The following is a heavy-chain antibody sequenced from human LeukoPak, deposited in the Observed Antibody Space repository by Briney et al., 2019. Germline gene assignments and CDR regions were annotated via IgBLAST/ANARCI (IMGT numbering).Heavy chain of an antibody. CDR1: GFTFSSYA. J-gene: IGHJ4*02. D-gene: IGHD4-17*01. V-gene: IGHV3-23*01. Sequence: GGSLGLSCAASGFTFSSYAMSWVRQAPGKGLEWVSIISGSGGSTYYADSVKGRFTISRDNSRNTLYLQMNSLRAEDTAVYYCAKAKEDGDYFDYWGQGTLVTVSS. CDR3: AKAKEDGDYFDY. CDR2: ISGSGGST.